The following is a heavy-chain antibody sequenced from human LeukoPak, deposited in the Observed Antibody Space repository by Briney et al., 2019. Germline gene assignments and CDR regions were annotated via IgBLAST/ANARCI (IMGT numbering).Heavy chain of an antibody. D-gene: IGHD3-22*01. CDR1: GFTFSSYA. J-gene: IGHJ4*02. Sequence: GGSLRLSCAASGFTFSSYAMSWVRQAPGMGLEWVSAISGSGGSTYYAGSVKGRFTISRDNSKNTLYLQMNSLRAEDTAVYYCASYYYDSSGTGGHFDYWGQGTLVTVSS. CDR3: ASYYYDSSGTGGHFDY. V-gene: IGHV3-23*01. CDR2: ISGSGGST.